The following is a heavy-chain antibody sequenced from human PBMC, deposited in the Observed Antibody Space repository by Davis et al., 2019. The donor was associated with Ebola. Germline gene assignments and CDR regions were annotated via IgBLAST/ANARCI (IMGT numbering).Heavy chain of an antibody. CDR1: GFTFSSYG. CDR3: AKGSWVEMATIGVY. CDR2: ISYDGSNK. V-gene: IGHV3-30*18. D-gene: IGHD5-24*01. J-gene: IGHJ4*02. Sequence: GGSLRLSCAASGFTFSSYGMHWVRQAPGKGLEWVAVISYDGSNKYYADSVKGRFTISRDNSKNTLYLQMNSLRAEDTAVYYCAKGSWVEMATIGVYWGQGTLVTVSS.